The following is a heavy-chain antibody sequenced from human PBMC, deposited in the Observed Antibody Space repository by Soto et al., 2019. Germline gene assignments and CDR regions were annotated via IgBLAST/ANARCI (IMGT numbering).Heavy chain of an antibody. V-gene: IGHV6-1*01. CDR2: TYYRSKWYN. J-gene: IGHJ3*02. D-gene: IGHD3-10*01. CDR1: GDSVSSNSAA. Sequence: SHTLSLTCVISGDSVSSNSAAWNWLRQSPSRGLEWLGRTYYRSKWYNDYVLSVKSRITINPDTSKNQFSLQLNSVTPEDTAVYYCVRERGELSEVLAICGQGTVVTGSS. CDR3: VRERGELSEVLAI.